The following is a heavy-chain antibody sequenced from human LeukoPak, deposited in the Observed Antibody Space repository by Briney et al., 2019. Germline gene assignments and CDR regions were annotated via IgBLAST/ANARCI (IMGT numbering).Heavy chain of an antibody. CDR3: AKDPTMVRGVVIPGVGVDV. CDR1: GFTFSRYG. J-gene: IGHJ6*02. D-gene: IGHD3-10*01. V-gene: IGHV3-30*18. CDR2: ISYDGSNK. Sequence: GGSLRLSCAVSGFTFSRYGMRWVRQAPGKGLEWVTVISYDGSNKYYADSVKGRFTISRDNSKNTLYLQMDSLRAEDTAVYYCAKDPTMVRGVVIPGVGVDVWGQGTTVTVSS.